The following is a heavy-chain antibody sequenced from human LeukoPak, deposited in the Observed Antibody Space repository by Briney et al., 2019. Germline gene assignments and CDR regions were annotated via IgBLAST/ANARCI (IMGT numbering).Heavy chain of an antibody. CDR1: GFTFTNYW. Sequence: GGSLRLSCAASGFTFTNYWMSWVRQAPGKGLELVANIKQDRSEKYYVDSVKGRFTISRDNAKNSLYLQMNSLGAEDTAVYYCAKDQPDYYDSTGYQSLDYWGQGTLVTVSS. CDR2: IKQDRSEK. J-gene: IGHJ4*02. D-gene: IGHD3-22*01. CDR3: AKDQPDYYDSTGYQSLDY. V-gene: IGHV3-7*01.